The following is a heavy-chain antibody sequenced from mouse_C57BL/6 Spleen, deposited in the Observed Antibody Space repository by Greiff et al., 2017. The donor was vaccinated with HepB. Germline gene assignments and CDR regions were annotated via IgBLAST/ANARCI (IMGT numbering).Heavy chain of an antibody. CDR1: GFTFSDFY. D-gene: IGHD1-1*01. Sequence: EVKLVESGGGLVQSGRSLRLSCATSGFTFSDFYMEWVRQAPGKGLEWIAASRNKANDYTTEYSASVKGRFIVSRDTSQSILYLQMNALRAEDTAIYYYARATDWYCDVWGTGTTVTVSS. CDR2: SRNKANDYTT. J-gene: IGHJ1*03. CDR3: ARATDWYCDV. V-gene: IGHV7-1*01.